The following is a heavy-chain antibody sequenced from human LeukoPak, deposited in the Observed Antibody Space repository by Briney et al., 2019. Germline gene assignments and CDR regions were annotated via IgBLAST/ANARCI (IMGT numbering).Heavy chain of an antibody. V-gene: IGHV3-23*01. D-gene: IGHD6-19*01. CDR3: AKGTAVAGLFDY. CDR2: ISGSGGST. CDR1: GFTFSSYA. J-gene: IGHJ4*02. Sequence: GGSLRLSCVASGFTFSSYAMSWVRQAPGKGLEWVSAISGSGGSTYYADSVKGRFTISRDNSKNTLYLQMNSLRAEDTAVYYCAKGTAVAGLFDYWGQGTLVTVSS.